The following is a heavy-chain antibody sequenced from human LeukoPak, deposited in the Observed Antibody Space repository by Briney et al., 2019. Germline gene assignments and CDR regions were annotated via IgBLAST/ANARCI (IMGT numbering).Heavy chain of an antibody. CDR2: IYYSGST. CDR3: ARDDRYSSSSGYFQY. J-gene: IGHJ1*01. D-gene: IGHD6-6*01. V-gene: IGHV4-59*01. CDR1: GGSISSYY. Sequence: KSSETLSLTCTVSGGSISSYYWGWIRQPPGKGLEWIGYIYYSGSTNYNPSLKSRVTISVDTSKNQFSLKLSSVTAADTAVYYCARDDRYSSSSGYFQYWGQGTLVTVSS.